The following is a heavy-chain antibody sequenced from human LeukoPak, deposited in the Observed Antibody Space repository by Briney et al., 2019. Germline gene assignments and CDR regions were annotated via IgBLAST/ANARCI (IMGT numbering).Heavy chain of an antibody. D-gene: IGHD3-3*01. V-gene: IGHV4-39*01. Sequence: SETLSLTCTVSGGSISSSSYYWGWIRQPPGKGLEWIGSIYYSGSTYYNPSLKSRVTISVDTSKNQFFLKLSSVTAADTAVYYCARRFYDFWSGYYTGYFDLWGRGTLVTVSS. CDR2: IYYSGST. J-gene: IGHJ2*01. CDR3: ARRFYDFWSGYYTGYFDL. CDR1: GGSISSSSYY.